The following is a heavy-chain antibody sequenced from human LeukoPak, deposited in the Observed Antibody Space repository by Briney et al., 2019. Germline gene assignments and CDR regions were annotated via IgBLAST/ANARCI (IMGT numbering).Heavy chain of an antibody. V-gene: IGHV3-30*03. CDR3: VRDPGYVGMDV. D-gene: IGHD5-18*01. CDR2: ISYDGSNK. CDR1: GFTFSSYG. Sequence: GGSLRLSCAASGFTFSSYGMHWVRQAPGKGLEWVAVISYDGSNKYYADSVKGRFTISRDNSKNTLSLQMNNLRAEDTAVYYCVRDPGYVGMDVWGQGTTVTVSS. J-gene: IGHJ6*02.